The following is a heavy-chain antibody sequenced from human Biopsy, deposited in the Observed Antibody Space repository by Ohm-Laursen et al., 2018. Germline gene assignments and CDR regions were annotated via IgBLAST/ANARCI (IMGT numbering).Heavy chain of an antibody. Sequence: SETLSLTCVVTYGSISGHLWSWIRQAPGKGLEWIGYVYYNGNTNYSPSLKSRATISLDTSKDRFSLKLTSVTAADTAVYYCARHIGNSWEWAFDIWGRGTMVTVSS. D-gene: IGHD3-3*01. V-gene: IGHV4-59*08. CDR2: VYYNGNT. J-gene: IGHJ3*02. CDR3: ARHIGNSWEWAFDI. CDR1: YGSISGHL.